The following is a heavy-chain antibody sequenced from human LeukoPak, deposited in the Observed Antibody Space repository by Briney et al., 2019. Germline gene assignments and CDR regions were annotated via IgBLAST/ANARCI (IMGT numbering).Heavy chain of an antibody. D-gene: IGHD2-2*01. J-gene: IGHJ5*02. CDR3: ASPGEEPAAIA. CDR2: INHSGST. CDR1: GVSFSGYY. V-gene: IGHV4-34*01. Sequence: SETLSLTCAVYGVSFSGYYWSWIRQPPGKGLEWNGEINHSGSTNYNPSLKSRVTISVDTSENQFSLKLSSVTAADTAVYYCASPGEEPAAIAWGQGTLVTVSS.